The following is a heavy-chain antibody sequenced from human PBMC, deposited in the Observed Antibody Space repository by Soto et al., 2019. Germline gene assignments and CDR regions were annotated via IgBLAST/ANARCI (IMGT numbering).Heavy chain of an antibody. CDR1: GGSFSGYY. CDR3: ARVRRNSSGWSNLGLNWFDP. V-gene: IGHV4-34*01. CDR2: INHSGST. Sequence: SETLSLTCAVYGGSFSGYYWSWIRQPPGKGLEWIGEINHSGSTNYNPSLKSRVTISVDTSKNQFSLKLSSVTAADTAVYYCARVRRNSSGWSNLGLNWFDPWGQGTLVTVSS. J-gene: IGHJ5*02. D-gene: IGHD6-19*01.